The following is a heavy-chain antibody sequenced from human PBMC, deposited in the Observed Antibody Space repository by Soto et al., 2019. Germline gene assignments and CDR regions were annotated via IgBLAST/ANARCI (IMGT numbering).Heavy chain of an antibody. Sequence: QVRLQESGPGLVEPSGTLSLTCAVSGDSVSSSSCWSWVRQAPGKGLEWIGEIYHSETFNYNPSVASRVSVSVDKSRTQLSLNMKAVTDADTAVYYCVRSVPAATWQYSGMDVWGQGTTVTVSS. CDR2: IYHSETF. CDR1: GDSVSSSSC. CDR3: VRSVPAATWQYSGMDV. D-gene: IGHD2-15*01. V-gene: IGHV4-4*02. J-gene: IGHJ6*02.